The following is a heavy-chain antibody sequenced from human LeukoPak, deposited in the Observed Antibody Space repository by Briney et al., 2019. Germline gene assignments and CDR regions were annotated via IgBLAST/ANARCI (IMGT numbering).Heavy chain of an antibody. V-gene: IGHV4-4*07. CDR3: ARSIAARLWYYMDV. Sequence: PSETLSLTYTVSGGSISSYYWSWIRQPAGKGLEWIGRIYTSGSTNYNPSLKSRVTMSVDTSKNQFSLKLSSVTAADTAVYYCARSIAARLWYYMDVWGKGTTVTVSS. D-gene: IGHD6-6*01. CDR2: IYTSGST. J-gene: IGHJ6*03. CDR1: GGSISSYY.